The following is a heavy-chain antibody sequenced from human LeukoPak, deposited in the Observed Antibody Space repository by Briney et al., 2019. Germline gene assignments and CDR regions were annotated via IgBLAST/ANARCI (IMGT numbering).Heavy chain of an antibody. D-gene: IGHD3-22*01. CDR3: ARGPRVVYYDSSGYYYGPFDY. J-gene: IGHJ4*02. CDR1: RYTFTSYY. V-gene: IGHV1-46*01. Sequence: ASVKVSCKASRYTFTSYYMHWVRQAPGQGLEWMGIINPSGGSTSYAQKFQGRVTMTRDTSTSTVYMELSSLRSEDTAVYYCARGPRVVYYDSSGYYYGPFDYWGQGTLVTVSS. CDR2: INPSGGST.